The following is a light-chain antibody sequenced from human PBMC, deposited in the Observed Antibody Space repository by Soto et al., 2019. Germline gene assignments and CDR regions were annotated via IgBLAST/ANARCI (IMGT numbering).Light chain of an antibody. V-gene: IGLV2-8*01. CDR3: SSYAGSNSFV. Sequence: QSVLTQPTSASGSPGQSVTISCTGTSTDVGAYNYVSWYQQRPGKAPKLMIFEVTKRPSGVPDRFSGSKSGNTASLTVSGVQADDEADYYCSSYAGSNSFVFGTGTKLTVL. J-gene: IGLJ1*01. CDR2: EVT. CDR1: STDVGAYNY.